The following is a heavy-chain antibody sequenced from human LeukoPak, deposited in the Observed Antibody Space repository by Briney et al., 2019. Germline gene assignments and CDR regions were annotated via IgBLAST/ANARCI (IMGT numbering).Heavy chain of an antibody. D-gene: IGHD2-21*01. CDR2: LSTGGTT. J-gene: IGHJ5*02. CDR3: VSDPGGGGARGRNWFCL. V-gene: IGHV3-74*01. CDR1: GFPLRTFC. Sequence: GSLKLLRAVSGFPLRTFCMHWVRQSPGKGLLWVSRLSTGGTTNNENSLQGRFSVSRDNTKNTIYLQMNSLRDEDTAVYYCVSDPGGGGARGRNWFCLWGQGTLVIVSS.